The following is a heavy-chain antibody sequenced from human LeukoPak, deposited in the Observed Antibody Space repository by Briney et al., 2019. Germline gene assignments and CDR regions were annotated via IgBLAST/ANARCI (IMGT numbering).Heavy chain of an antibody. CDR2: INHSGST. CDR3: ARGRIGNEIDY. CDR1: GGSFSGYY. D-gene: IGHD1-1*01. Sequence: PSETLSLTCAVYGGSFSGYYWSWIRQPPGKGLEWIGEINHSGSTNYNPSLKSRVTISVDTSKNQFSLKLSSVTAADTAVYYCARGRIGNEIDYWGQGTLVTVSS. J-gene: IGHJ4*02. V-gene: IGHV4-34*01.